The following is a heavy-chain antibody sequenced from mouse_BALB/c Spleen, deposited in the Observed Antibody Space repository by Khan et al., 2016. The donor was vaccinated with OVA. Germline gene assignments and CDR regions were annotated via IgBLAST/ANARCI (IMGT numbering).Heavy chain of an antibody. V-gene: IGHV1S137*01. CDR3: ARGSGNHRFAY. CDR1: GYIFTDFS. Sequence: QVQLQQSGAELVRPGVSVKISCKGSGYIFTDFSMHWVKRSHAKSLEWIGVISTYYGDSIYNQNFKDKATLTVEKSSSTAYMELARLTSEDSAIYYCARGSGNHRFAYWGQGTLVTVSA. CDR2: ISTYYGDS. J-gene: IGHJ3*01. D-gene: IGHD1-3*01.